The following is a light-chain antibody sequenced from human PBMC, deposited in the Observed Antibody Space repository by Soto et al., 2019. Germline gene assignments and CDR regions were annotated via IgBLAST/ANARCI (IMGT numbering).Light chain of an antibody. V-gene: IGLV2-11*01. Sequence: QSALTQPRSVSGSPGQSVTISCTGTSSDVGGYNYVSWYQQHPGKAPKLMLYDVSKRPSGVPDRFSGSKSGDTASLTISGLQAEDEADYYCCSFAGGPYVFGTGTKLTVL. CDR3: CSFAGGPYV. J-gene: IGLJ1*01. CDR2: DVS. CDR1: SSDVGGYNY.